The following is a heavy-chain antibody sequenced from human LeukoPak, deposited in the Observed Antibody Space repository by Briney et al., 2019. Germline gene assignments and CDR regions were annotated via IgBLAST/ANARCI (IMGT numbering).Heavy chain of an antibody. J-gene: IGHJ4*02. D-gene: IGHD6-19*01. V-gene: IGHV3-7*01. CDR3: AREEEWLVSYFDY. Sequence: PGGSLRLSCAASGFTFSSYWMSWVRQAPGKGLEWVANIKQAGSEKYYVDSVKGRFTISRDNAKNSVYLQMNSLRAEDTAVYYCAREEEWLVSYFDYWGQGTLVTVSS. CDR1: GFTFSSYW. CDR2: IKQAGSEK.